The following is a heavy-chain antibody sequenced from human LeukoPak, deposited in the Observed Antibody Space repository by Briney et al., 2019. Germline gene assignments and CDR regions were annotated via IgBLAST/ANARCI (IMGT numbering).Heavy chain of an antibody. CDR1: GYTFTGYY. CDR3: AREAYNWNPEGYYMDV. CDR2: INPNSGGT. D-gene: IGHD1-20*01. V-gene: IGHV1-2*02. Sequence: GASVKVSCKASGYTFTGYYMHWVRQAPGQGLEWMGWINPNSGGTNYAQKFQGRVTMTRDTSISTAYMELSRLRSDDTAVYYCAREAYNWNPEGYYMDVWGKGTTVTVSS. J-gene: IGHJ6*03.